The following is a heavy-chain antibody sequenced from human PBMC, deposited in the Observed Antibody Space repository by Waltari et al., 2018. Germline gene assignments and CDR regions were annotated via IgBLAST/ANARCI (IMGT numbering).Heavy chain of an antibody. CDR1: GFTFSNYA. CDR2: ILGGGIKT. D-gene: IGHD3-16*01. V-gene: IGHV3-23*01. J-gene: IGHJ4*02. CDR3: ARVHSLGQYDSNGQESNFDH. Sequence: EVQLLESGGGLVQTGGSLRLSCLASGFTFSNYAMNWGRQGPGKVLGWVSAILGGGIKTYDADAVKGRFTISRDNSKNTLYLQMNSLRAEDTAVYACARVHSLGQYDSNGQESNFDHWGQGALLTVSS.